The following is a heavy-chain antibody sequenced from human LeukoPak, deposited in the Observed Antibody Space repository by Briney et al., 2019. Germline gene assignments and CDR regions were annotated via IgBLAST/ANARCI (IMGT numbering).Heavy chain of an antibody. CDR3: ARLMAGYYYMDV. J-gene: IGHJ6*03. CDR1: GGSVSSSGYY. Sequence: SETLSLTCTVSGGSVSSSGYYWGWIRQPPGKGLEWLGSIYYSGSTYYNPSLESRVTISIDTSKNQFSLRLSSVTAADTAVYYCARLMAGYYYMDVWGKGTTVTISS. V-gene: IGHV4-39*01. D-gene: IGHD6-19*01. CDR2: IYYSGST.